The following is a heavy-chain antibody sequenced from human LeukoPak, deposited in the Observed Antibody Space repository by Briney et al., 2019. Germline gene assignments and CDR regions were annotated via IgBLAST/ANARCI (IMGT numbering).Heavy chain of an antibody. CDR1: GGSISNYF. V-gene: IGHV4-59*08. Sequence: PSETLSLTCTVSGGSISNYFWAWIRQPPGKGLEWIGYISKSGGTSYNTSFKSRLTISVDTSKDQFSLRLESVTAADTAVYYCARRPRSMAYYFDYWGQEILVTVSS. D-gene: IGHD2/OR15-2a*01. J-gene: IGHJ4*02. CDR3: ARRPRSMAYYFDY. CDR2: ISKSGGT.